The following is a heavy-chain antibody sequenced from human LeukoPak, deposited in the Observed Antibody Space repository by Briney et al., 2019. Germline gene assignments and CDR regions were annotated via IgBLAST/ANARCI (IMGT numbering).Heavy chain of an antibody. CDR1: GYTFTGYY. V-gene: IGHV1-2*06. Sequence: ASVKVSCKASGYTFTGYYMHWVRQAPGQGLEWIGRIDPNSGDTNFAQKFQGGVTMTRDTSITTAYMELSRLRSDDTAVYYCARVIAAVTSKGVLHYWGQGTLVTVSS. CDR3: ARVIAAVTSKGVLHY. CDR2: IDPNSGDT. D-gene: IGHD6-19*01. J-gene: IGHJ4*02.